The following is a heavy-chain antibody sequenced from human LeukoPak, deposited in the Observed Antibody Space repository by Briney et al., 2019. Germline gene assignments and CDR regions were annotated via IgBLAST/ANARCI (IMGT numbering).Heavy chain of an antibody. Sequence: PWASVKVSCKASGYTFTSYDINWVRQAPGQGLEWMGWMNPNSGNTGYAQKFQGRVTITRNTSISTAYMELSSLRSEDTAVYYCARVPGYHNYYYYYYMDVWGKGTTVTVSS. D-gene: IGHD3-3*01. CDR2: MNPNSGNT. CDR1: GYTFTSYD. V-gene: IGHV1-8*03. J-gene: IGHJ6*03. CDR3: ARVPGYHNYYYYYYMDV.